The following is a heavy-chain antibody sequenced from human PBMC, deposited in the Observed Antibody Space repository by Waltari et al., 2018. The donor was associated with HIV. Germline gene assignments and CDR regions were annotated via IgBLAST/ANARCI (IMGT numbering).Heavy chain of an antibody. CDR2: ISDDGHKT. CDR3: VKDGPPVEKSDYFEL. D-gene: IGHD3-9*01. V-gene: IGHV3-30*18. J-gene: IGHJ4*02. CDR1: GFNFRSGG. Sequence: QAQLVESGGGVVQPGGSLRLSWAASGFNFRSGGEDWVRQTPGKGLEWAAVISDDGHKTFYADSVRGRFTISRDNSNNKLSLQMNSLRPEDAGIYYCVKDGPPVEKSDYFELWGQGTLVTVSS.